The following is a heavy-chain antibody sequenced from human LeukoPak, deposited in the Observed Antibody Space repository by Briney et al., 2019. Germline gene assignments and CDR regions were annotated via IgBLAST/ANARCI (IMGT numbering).Heavy chain of an antibody. Sequence: NPSETLSLTCTVSGGSISSYYWSWIRQPPGKGLEWIGYIYSSGTTNYNPPLKSRLTLSVDTPKNQFSLKLSSVTAADTAVCYCARAGMSTVSPWGFDPWGQGTLVTVSS. D-gene: IGHD4-17*01. CDR3: ARAGMSTVSPWGFDP. J-gene: IGHJ5*02. CDR2: IYSSGTT. V-gene: IGHV4-59*01. CDR1: GGSISSYY.